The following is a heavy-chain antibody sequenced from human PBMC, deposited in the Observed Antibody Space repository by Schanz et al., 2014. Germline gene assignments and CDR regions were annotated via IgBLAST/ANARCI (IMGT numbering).Heavy chain of an antibody. CDR2: IWFDGNNK. CDR1: GFTFSAYG. CDR3: AKGRMTATNFFDS. J-gene: IGHJ4*02. Sequence: QVQLVESGGGVVQPGRSLRLSCAASGFTFSAYGMHWVRQAPGKGLEWVAVIWFDGNNKFYADSVKGRFTISRDNSKNTLSLQMSTLRAADTALYFCAKGRMTATNFFDSWGQGTLVTVSS. D-gene: IGHD1-7*01. V-gene: IGHV3-33*06.